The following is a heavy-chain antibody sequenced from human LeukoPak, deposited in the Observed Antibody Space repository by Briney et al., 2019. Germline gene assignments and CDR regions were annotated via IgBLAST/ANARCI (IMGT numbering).Heavy chain of an antibody. V-gene: IGHV1-69*05. CDR3: ARVDRYHFYLDV. CDR2: IIPIFGTP. J-gene: IGHJ6*03. CDR1: GGTFRTYS. Sequence: ASVKVSCKASGGTFRTYSVTWVRQAPGQGLEWMGGIIPIFGTPNHAQKFQGRVKVTTDDATGTAYMELSSLMSEDTAIYYCARVDRYHFYLDVWGKGTPVTVSS.